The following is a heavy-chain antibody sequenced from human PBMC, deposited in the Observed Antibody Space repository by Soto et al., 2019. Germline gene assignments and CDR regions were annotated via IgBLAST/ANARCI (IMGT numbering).Heavy chain of an antibody. V-gene: IGHV3-30-3*01. J-gene: IGHJ4*02. Sequence: QVQLVESGGGVVQPGRSLRLSCAASGFTFSSYAMHWVRQAPGKGLEWVAVISYDGSNKYYADSVKGRFTISRDNSKNTLYLQMNSLRAEDTAVYYCAREGFSGSYYLDYWGQGTLVTVSS. CDR2: ISYDGSNK. CDR3: AREGFSGSYYLDY. D-gene: IGHD1-26*01. CDR1: GFTFSSYA.